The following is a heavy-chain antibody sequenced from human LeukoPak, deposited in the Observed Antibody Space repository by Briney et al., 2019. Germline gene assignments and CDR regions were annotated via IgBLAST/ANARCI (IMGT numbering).Heavy chain of an antibody. V-gene: IGHV4-39*02. CDR2: IYYSGNT. CDR1: GSSISNYY. D-gene: IGHD3-22*01. J-gene: IGHJ6*03. CDR3: AREPMTYYYDSSGSGHYYYYMDV. Sequence: SETLSLTCTVSGSSISNYYWGWIRQPPGKGLEWIGGIYYSGNTYYNASLKSRVTISVDTSKNQFSLKLTSVTAADTAVYYCAREPMTYYYDSSGSGHYYYYMDVWGKGTTVTVSS.